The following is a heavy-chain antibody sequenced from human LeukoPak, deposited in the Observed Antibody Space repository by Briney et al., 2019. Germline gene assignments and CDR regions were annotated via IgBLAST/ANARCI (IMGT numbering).Heavy chain of an antibody. V-gene: IGHV1-46*01. CDR2: INPSGGST. D-gene: IGHD6-13*01. Sequence: RASVKVSCKASGYTFTSYYMHWVRQAPGQGLEWMGIINPSGGSTSYAQKFQGRVTMTRDTSTSTVYMELSSLRSEDTAVYYCARVAGRVRRSYNWFDPWGQGTLVTVSS. CDR3: ARVAGRVRRSYNWFDP. J-gene: IGHJ5*02. CDR1: GYTFTSYY.